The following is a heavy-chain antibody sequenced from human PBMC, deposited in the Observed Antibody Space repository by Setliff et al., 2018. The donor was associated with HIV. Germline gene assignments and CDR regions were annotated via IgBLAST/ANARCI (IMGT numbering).Heavy chain of an antibody. J-gene: IGHJ5*01. V-gene: IGHV4-39*01. CDR2: IHYSRGS. D-gene: IGHD1-7*01. CDR3: AERAVQDGTVTSSNWFES. CDR1: GVSISGPIGITYY. Sequence: KPSETLSLTCSVSGVSISGPIGITYYWDWLRQPPGKGLEWIGNIHYSRGSSYNASLKSRVTISLDTSNNRFALKLTSVTAADTAVYYCAERAVQDGTVTSSNWFESWGQGTLVTVSS.